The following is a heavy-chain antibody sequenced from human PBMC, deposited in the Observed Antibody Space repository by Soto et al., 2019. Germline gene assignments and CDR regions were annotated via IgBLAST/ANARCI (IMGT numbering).Heavy chain of an antibody. D-gene: IGHD3-16*01. Sequence: EVQLLDSGGGLVQPGGSLRLSCAASGFTFSNYAMTWVRQGPGKGLEWVSGISGSGGRSYYADSVKGRFTISRDNSKSELYLQMNSQRTEDTAVYYCAKAYFVWSSEQPYYFDYWGQGTLFTVSS. V-gene: IGHV3-23*01. CDR1: GFTFSNYA. J-gene: IGHJ4*01. CDR3: AKAYFVWSSEQPYYFDY. CDR2: ISGSGGRS.